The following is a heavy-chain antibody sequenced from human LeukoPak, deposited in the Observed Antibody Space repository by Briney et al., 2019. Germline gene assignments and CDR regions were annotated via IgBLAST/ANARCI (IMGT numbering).Heavy chain of an antibody. D-gene: IGHD2-15*01. CDR1: GFTFNSYV. CDR3: AKSVVVITFLFDD. CDR2: INGGGGNT. Sequence: GGSLRLSCAASGFTFNSYVMSWVRQAPGKGLEWVSAINGGGGNTYYADSVKGRFTISRDNSKNKVYLQMNSLRADDTAIYYCAKSVVVITFLFDDWGQGALVTVSS. V-gene: IGHV3-23*01. J-gene: IGHJ4*02.